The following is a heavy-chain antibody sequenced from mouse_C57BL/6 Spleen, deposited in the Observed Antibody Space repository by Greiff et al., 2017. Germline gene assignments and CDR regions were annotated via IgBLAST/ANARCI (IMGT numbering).Heavy chain of an antibody. J-gene: IGHJ4*01. Sequence: VQLQQSGAELVRPGASVKLSCTASGFNIKDDYMHWVKQRPEQGLEWIGWIDPENGDTEYASKFQGKATITADTSSNTAYLQLSSLTSEDTAVYYCTTEASYYGSSYDAMDYWGQGTSVTVSS. CDR1: GFNIKDDY. V-gene: IGHV14-4*01. D-gene: IGHD1-1*01. CDR3: TTEASYYGSSYDAMDY. CDR2: IDPENGDT.